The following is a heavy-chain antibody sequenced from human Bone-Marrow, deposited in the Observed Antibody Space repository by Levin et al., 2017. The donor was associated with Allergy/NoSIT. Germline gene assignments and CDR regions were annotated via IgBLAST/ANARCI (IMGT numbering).Heavy chain of an antibody. V-gene: IGHV1-8*01. CDR2: MNPNSGNT. J-gene: IGHJ6*02. Sequence: ASVKVSCKASGYTFTSYDINWVRQATGQGLEWMGWMNPNSGNTGSAQKFQGRVTMTRNTSISTAYMEVSSLRSEDTAVYYCARAASDRKYYDFWTGFYSHYYSLDVWGPGTTVTVS. CDR1: GYTFTSYD. D-gene: IGHD3-3*01. CDR3: ARAASDRKYYDFWTGFYSHYYSLDV.